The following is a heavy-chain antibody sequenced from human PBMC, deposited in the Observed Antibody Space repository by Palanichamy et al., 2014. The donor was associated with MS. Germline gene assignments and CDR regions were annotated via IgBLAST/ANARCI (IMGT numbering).Heavy chain of an antibody. D-gene: IGHD1-26*01. Sequence: QLQESGPGLVKPSETLFLTCSVSGGSISNSGYYWGWISQSPGKGLEWIGSIYYSGSTYYNPSLKSRLTISLDTPKNQFFLRLSSVTAADTAVYFCARRRVGGHPFDIWGRGTMVTVSS. J-gene: IGHJ3*02. CDR2: IYYSGST. V-gene: IGHV4-39*01. CDR1: GGSISNSGYY. CDR3: ARRRVGGHPFDI.